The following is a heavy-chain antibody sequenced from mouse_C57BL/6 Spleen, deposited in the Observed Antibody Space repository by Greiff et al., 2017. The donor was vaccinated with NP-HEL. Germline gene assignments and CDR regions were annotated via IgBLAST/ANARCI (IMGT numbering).Heavy chain of an antibody. V-gene: IGHV1-42*01. Sequence: EVQLQQSGPELVKPGASVKISCKASGYSFTGYYMNWVKQSPEKSLEWIGEINPSTGGTTYTQKFKAKATLTLDKSSSTAYMQLKSLTSEDSAVYYCAVKDYWGQGTTLTVSS. CDR3: AVKDY. D-gene: IGHD1-3*01. CDR2: INPSTGGT. CDR1: GYSFTGYY. J-gene: IGHJ2*01.